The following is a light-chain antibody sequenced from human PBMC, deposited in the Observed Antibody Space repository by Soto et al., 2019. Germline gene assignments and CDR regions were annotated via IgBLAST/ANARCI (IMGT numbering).Light chain of an antibody. Sequence: AIQMTQSPSSLSASVGDRVTITCRASQGIRNDLGWYQQKPGKAPKLLIYAASSLESGVPSRFSGRGSGTDFTLTISSLQPEDFATYYCLQDYNYPWTFGQGTKVEIK. CDR1: QGIRND. CDR2: AAS. V-gene: IGKV1-6*01. J-gene: IGKJ1*01. CDR3: LQDYNYPWT.